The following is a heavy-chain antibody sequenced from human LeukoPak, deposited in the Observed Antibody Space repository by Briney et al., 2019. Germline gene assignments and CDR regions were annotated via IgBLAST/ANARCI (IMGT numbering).Heavy chain of an antibody. D-gene: IGHD2-2*01. CDR3: AREDIVVVPAALEYYYYGMDV. Sequence: TSVTLSLIGTVSGGSISSSSYYWGWLRQPPGKGLEWIGSIYYSGSTYYNPSLKSRVTISVDTSKNQFSLKLSSVTAADTAVYYCAREDIVVVPAALEYYYYGMDVWGQGTTVTVSS. V-gene: IGHV4-39*07. CDR2: IYYSGST. CDR1: GGSISSSSYY. J-gene: IGHJ6*02.